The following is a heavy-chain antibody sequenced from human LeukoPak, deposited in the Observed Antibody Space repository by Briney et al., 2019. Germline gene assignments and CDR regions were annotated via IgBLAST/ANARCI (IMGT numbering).Heavy chain of an antibody. Sequence: GGSLRLSCAASGFTFSDAWMSWVRQAPGKGLEWVGRIKSKTDGGTTDYAAPVKGRFTISRDDSKNMLYLQMNSLRAEDTAVYYCADFAATGDGYWGQGTLVTVSS. CDR1: GFTFSDAW. J-gene: IGHJ4*02. V-gene: IGHV3-15*01. CDR2: IKSKTDGGTT. D-gene: IGHD2-21*01. CDR3: ADFAATGDGY.